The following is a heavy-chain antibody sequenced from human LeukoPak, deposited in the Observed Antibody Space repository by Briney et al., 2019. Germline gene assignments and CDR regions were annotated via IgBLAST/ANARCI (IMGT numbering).Heavy chain of an antibody. Sequence: TGGSLRLSCAASGFTFSSYSMNWVRQAPGKGLEWVSSISSSSSYIYYADSVKGRFTISRDNAKNSLYLQMNSLRAEDTAVYYCARDGAREGYSSGWTTFDYWGQGTLVTVSS. CDR3: ARDGAREGYSSGWTTFDY. CDR2: ISSSSSYI. CDR1: GFTFSSYS. D-gene: IGHD6-19*01. J-gene: IGHJ4*02. V-gene: IGHV3-21*01.